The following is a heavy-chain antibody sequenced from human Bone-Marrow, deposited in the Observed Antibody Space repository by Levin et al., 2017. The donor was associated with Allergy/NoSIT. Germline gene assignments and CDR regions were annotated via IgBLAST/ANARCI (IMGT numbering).Heavy chain of an antibody. CDR1: GFMFSSYG. CDR2: IWYDGSNK. D-gene: IGHD3-22*01. V-gene: IGHV3-33*01. CDR3: ARDIYDSSGTYYYDY. Sequence: PGESLKISCAASGFMFSSYGMHWVRQAPGKGLEWVAVIWYDGSNKFYADSVKGRFIISRDDSKNTMYLQMNSLRAEDTAVYYCARDIYDSSGTYYYDYWGQGTLVTVSS. J-gene: IGHJ4*02.